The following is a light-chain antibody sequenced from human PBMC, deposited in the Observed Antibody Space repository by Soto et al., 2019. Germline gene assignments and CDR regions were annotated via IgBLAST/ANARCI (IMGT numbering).Light chain of an antibody. CDR2: WAS. V-gene: IGKV4-1*01. Sequence: DIVMTQSPDSLAVSLGERATINCKSSQSVLYTSNNRNYLAWYQQNPGQPPKLLIYWASTRDPGVPDRFSGSGSGTDFNLTISSLQPEDSATYYCQQLKSYPLTFGGGTKVEIK. J-gene: IGKJ4*01. CDR3: QQLKSYPLT. CDR1: QSVLYTSNNRNY.